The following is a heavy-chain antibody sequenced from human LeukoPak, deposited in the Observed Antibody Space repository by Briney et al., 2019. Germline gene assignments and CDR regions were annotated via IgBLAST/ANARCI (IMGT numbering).Heavy chain of an antibody. D-gene: IGHD2-15*01. CDR2: INQDGSER. Sequence: GGSLRLSCAASGFIFSGDYMSWVRQAPGNGLDWVANINQDGSERYYVDSVKGRFSISRDNAKNSLYLQMNSLRPDDTAIYYCARGVGDAWGRGTMVSVSS. CDR3: ARGVGDA. CDR1: GFIFSGDY. J-gene: IGHJ3*01. V-gene: IGHV3-7*01.